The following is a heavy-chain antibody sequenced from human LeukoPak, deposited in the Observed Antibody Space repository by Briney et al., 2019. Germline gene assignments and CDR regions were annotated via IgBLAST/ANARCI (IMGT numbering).Heavy chain of an antibody. J-gene: IGHJ4*02. Sequence: GGSLRLSCAASGFTFRSYWMSWVRQAPGRGLEWVANINQGGSVQFYMDSVKGRFTISRDDAKNSLYVQMNSLRDEDTAVYYCARVDYSGWNLEYWGQGTLVTVSS. D-gene: IGHD5-12*01. CDR1: GFTFRSYW. V-gene: IGHV3-7*01. CDR3: ARVDYSGWNLEY. CDR2: INQGGSVQ.